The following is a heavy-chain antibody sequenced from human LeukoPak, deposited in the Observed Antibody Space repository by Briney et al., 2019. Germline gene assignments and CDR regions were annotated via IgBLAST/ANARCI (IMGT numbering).Heavy chain of an antibody. J-gene: IGHJ6*03. CDR2: ISSSGST. CDR1: GDSISSGDYY. Sequence: SQTLSLTCTVSGDSISSGDYYWSWIRQPAGKGLEWIGRISSSGSTNYNPSLKSRVTISVDTSKNQVSLKLRSVTAADTAVYYCARTTEGYAGGPGYSYYYYMDVWGKGTTVTISS. D-gene: IGHD5-12*01. V-gene: IGHV4-61*02. CDR3: ARTTEGYAGGPGYSYYYYMDV.